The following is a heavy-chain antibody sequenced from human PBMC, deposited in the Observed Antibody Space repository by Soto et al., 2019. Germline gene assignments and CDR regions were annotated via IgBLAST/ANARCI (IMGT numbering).Heavy chain of an antibody. V-gene: IGHV4-31*03. CDR2: IYYSGTT. CDR1: GVSINSGDYY. D-gene: IGHD5-18*01. Sequence: QVQLQESGPGLVKPSQTLSLTCTVAGVSINSGDYYWTWIRQHPGRGLEWIGYIYYSGTTYYNPSLKSRVTISIDTSKNQFSLKLDSVTAADTAVYYCAREGYSHTGMDVWGQGTTVTVSS. CDR3: AREGYSHTGMDV. J-gene: IGHJ6*02.